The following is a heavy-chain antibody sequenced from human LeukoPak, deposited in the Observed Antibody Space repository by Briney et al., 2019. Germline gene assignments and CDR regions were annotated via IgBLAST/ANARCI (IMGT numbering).Heavy chain of an antibody. V-gene: IGHV3-21*01. CDR3: AREEDSSAIRSSDGMDV. CDR2: ISKGSDYT. D-gene: IGHD6-6*01. CDR1: GFTFSSYT. Sequence: GGSLRLSCAASGFTFSSYTMNWVRQAPGKGLEWVSCISKGSDYTYYADSVKGRFTIPRDNAKNSVDLQMNSLRAEDTALYYCAREEDSSAIRSSDGMDVWGQGTTVTVSS. J-gene: IGHJ6*02.